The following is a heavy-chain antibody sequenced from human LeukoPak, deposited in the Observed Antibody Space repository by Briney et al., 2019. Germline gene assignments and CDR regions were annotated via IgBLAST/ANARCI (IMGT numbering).Heavy chain of an antibody. V-gene: IGHV4-61*01. D-gene: IGHD1-26*01. CDR1: GASVSSASY. CDR2: IYNGVNT. CDR3: ARSRAFNSGAFDP. J-gene: IGHJ5*02. Sequence: SETPSLTCTVSGASVSSASYWTWIRQPPGKGVEWIAHIYNGVNTNYNPSLKSRVPISVDTSKNQFSLRLNSVTAADTAVYYCARSRAFNSGAFDPWGQGSLVTVSS.